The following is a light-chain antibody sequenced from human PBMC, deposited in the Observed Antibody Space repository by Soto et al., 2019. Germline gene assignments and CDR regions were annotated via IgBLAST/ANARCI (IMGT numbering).Light chain of an antibody. V-gene: IGKV1-33*01. CDR3: QQYDNLPYT. CDR2: YAS. Sequence: DIQMTQSPSSLSASVGDRVTITCQASQDISNYLNWYQQKPGKAPKLLIYYASNLETGVPSRFSGSGSGTDFTFTISSLQPEDIATYYCQQYDNLPYTCGQGTKLEIK. CDR1: QDISNY. J-gene: IGKJ2*01.